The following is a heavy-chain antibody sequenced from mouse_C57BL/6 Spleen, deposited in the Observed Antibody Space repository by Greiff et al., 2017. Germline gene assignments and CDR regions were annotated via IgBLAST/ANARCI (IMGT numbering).Heavy chain of an antibody. V-gene: IGHV5-17*01. D-gene: IGHD2-5*01. CDR1: GFTFSDYG. CDR2: ISSGSSTI. J-gene: IGHJ2*01. Sequence: EVQLVESGGGLVKPGGSLKLSCAASGFTFSDYGMHWVRQAPEKGLEWVAYISSGSSTIYYADTVKGRFTISRDNAKNTLFLQMTSRRSEDTAMYYCARRSYYSNYFDYWGQGTTLTVSS. CDR3: ARRSYYSNYFDY.